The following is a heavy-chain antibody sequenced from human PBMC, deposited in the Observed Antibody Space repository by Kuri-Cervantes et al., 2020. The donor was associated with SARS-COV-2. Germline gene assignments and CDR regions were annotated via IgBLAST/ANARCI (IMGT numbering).Heavy chain of an antibody. D-gene: IGHD6-19*01. CDR3: ARDSSSGWFSY. CDR1: GFTFSSYW. Sequence: GESLKISCAASGFTFSSYWMSWVRQAPGKGLEWVANIKQDGSEKYYVDSVKGRFTISGDNAKNSLYLQMNSLRAEDTAVYYCARDSSSGWFSYWGQGTLVTVSS. CDR2: IKQDGSEK. J-gene: IGHJ4*02. V-gene: IGHV3-7*01.